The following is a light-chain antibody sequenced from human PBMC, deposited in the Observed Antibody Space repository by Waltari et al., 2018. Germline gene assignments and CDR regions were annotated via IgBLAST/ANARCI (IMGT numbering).Light chain of an antibody. CDR3: QALGTGAWV. J-gene: IGLJ3*02. CDR2: QDT. CDR1: ILGNKY. Sequence: SYELTQPPSVSVSPGQPASITCSGDILGNKYASWYQQKPGQSPLLVIYQDTKRPSEIPERFSGSNSANAATLTITGTQAMDDADYYCQALGTGAWVFGGGTKLTVL. V-gene: IGLV3-1*01.